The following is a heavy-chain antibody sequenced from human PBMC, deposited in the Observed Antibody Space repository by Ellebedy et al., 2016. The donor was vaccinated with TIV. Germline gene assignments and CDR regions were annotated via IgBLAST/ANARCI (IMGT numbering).Heavy chain of an antibody. CDR3: AHADDYESSGICYLDY. Sequence: SGPTLVKPTQPLTLTCTFSGFSLSTSAVGVAWIRQPPGKALEWLALIYWNDAKRYSPSLKRRLTIPKDTSKNQVVLTMTNMDPGDTATYYCAHADDYESSGICYLDYWGQGALVTVSS. CDR2: IYWNDAK. V-gene: IGHV2-5*01. J-gene: IGHJ4*02. D-gene: IGHD3-22*01. CDR1: GFSLSTSAVG.